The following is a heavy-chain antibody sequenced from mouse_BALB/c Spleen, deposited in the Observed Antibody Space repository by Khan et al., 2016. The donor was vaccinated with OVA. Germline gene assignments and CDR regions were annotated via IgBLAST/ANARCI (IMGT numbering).Heavy chain of an antibody. CDR2: IGLGSSNA. J-gene: IGHJ4*01. D-gene: IGHD1-1*01. Sequence: VKLSCKASGYTFTSYWINWTYQRPGQGLEWLGRIGLGSSNAYYHDMFKDMATLTVDTSSNTAYTQLSSLSSEDAAVYFCARENYYGRSCYAMDYRGQGTSATVSA. CDR1: GYTFTSYW. V-gene: IGHV1S41*01. CDR3: ARENYYGRSCYAMDY.